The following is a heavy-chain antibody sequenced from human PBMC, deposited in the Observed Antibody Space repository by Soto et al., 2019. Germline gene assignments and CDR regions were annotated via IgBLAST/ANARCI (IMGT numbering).Heavy chain of an antibody. CDR1: GFTLSTYG. V-gene: IGHV3-33*01. J-gene: IGHJ6*01. Sequence: LRLSCAAAGFTLSTYGMHWVRQAPGKGLEWVAVVWYDGSKKYYADSVKGRFTVSRDNSKNTLYLQMNSLRAEDTAVYYCARPLEQWQLGFGMDVWGQGSPVTVSS. CDR3: ARPLEQWQLGFGMDV. CDR2: VWYDGSKK. D-gene: IGHD6-19*01.